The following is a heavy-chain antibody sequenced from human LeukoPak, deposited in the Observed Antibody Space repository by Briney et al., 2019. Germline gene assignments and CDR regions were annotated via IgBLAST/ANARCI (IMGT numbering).Heavy chain of an antibody. V-gene: IGHV3-9*01. CDR1: GFTFDDYA. CDR3: AKESVAAGLDY. D-gene: IGHD6-13*01. Sequence: PGGSLRLSCAASGFTFDDYAMHWVRQAPGKGLEWVSGISWNSGSIGYADSVKGRFTISRDNAKNSLYLQMNSLRAEDTALYYCAKESVAAGLDYWGQGTLVTVSS. J-gene: IGHJ4*02. CDR2: ISWNSGSI.